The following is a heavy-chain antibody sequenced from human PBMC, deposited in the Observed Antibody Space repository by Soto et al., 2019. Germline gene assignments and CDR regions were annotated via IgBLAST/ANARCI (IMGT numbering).Heavy chain of an antibody. CDR3: ARGEQFVVGFDY. CDR2: INHSGST. V-gene: IGHV4-34*01. CDR1: GGSFSGYY. Sequence: SETLSLTCAVYGGSFSGYYWTWIRQPPGKGLEWIGEINHSGSTNYNPSLKSRVTISVDTSKNQFSLKLSSVTAADTAVYYCARGEQFVVGFDYWGQGTLVTVSS. J-gene: IGHJ4*02. D-gene: IGHD6-6*01.